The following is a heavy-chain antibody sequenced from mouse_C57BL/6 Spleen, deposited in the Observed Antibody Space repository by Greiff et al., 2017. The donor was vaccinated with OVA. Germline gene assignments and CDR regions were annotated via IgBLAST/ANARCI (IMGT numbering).Heavy chain of an antibody. CDR2: IRSKSNNYAT. Sequence: EVMLVESGGGLVQPKGSLKLSCAASGFSFNTYAMNWVRQAPGKGLEWVARIRSKSNNYATYYADSVKDRFTISRDDSESMLYLQMNNLKTEDTAMYYCAITTVVAGDAMDYWGQGTSVTVSS. CDR1: GFSFNTYA. V-gene: IGHV10-1*01. CDR3: AITTVVAGDAMDY. D-gene: IGHD1-1*01. J-gene: IGHJ4*01.